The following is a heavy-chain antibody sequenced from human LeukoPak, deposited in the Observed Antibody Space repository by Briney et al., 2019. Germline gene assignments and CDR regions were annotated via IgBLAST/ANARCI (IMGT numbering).Heavy chain of an antibody. CDR1: GFTFSSYA. CDR3: ARDRAVATPLTYYYYYGMDV. V-gene: IGHV3-30-3*01. CDR2: ISYDGSNK. J-gene: IGHJ6*02. Sequence: GRSLRLSCAASGFTFSSYAMHWVRQAPGKGLEWVAFISYDGSNKYYADSVEGRFTISRDNSKNTLYLQMNSLRAEDTAVYYCARDRAVATPLTYYYYYGMDVWGQGTTVTVSS. D-gene: IGHD5-12*01.